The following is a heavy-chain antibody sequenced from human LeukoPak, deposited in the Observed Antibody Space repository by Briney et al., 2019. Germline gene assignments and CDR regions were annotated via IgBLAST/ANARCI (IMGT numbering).Heavy chain of an antibody. V-gene: IGHV1-18*01. CDR1: GYTFNHYG. CDR3: ASGLAAAGTYFDY. CDR2: ISPHNGNT. Sequence: ASVKVSCKVSGYTFNHYGISWVRQAPGQGLEWMGRISPHNGNTDYAQKFQGRVTMTTDTSSTTAYMGLRGLISDDTAIYYCASGLAAAGTYFDYWGQGTLVTVSS. J-gene: IGHJ4*02. D-gene: IGHD6-13*01.